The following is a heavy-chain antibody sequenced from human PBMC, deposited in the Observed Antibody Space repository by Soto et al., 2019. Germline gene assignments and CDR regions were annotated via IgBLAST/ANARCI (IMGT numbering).Heavy chain of an antibody. CDR2: IRSKAYGGTT. CDR1: GFTFGDYA. J-gene: IGHJ6*02. Sequence: GGSLRLSCTASGFTFGDYAMSWVRQAPGKGLGWVGFIRSKAYGGTTEYAASVKGRFTISRDDSKSIAYLQMNSLKTEDTAVYYCTRGLVDLRYFDWLFLDYYYGMDVWGQGTTVTVSS. V-gene: IGHV3-49*04. D-gene: IGHD3-9*01. CDR3: TRGLVDLRYFDWLFLDYYYGMDV.